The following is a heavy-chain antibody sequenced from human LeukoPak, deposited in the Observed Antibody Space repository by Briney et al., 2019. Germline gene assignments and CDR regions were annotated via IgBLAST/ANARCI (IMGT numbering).Heavy chain of an antibody. D-gene: IGHD1-1*01. Sequence: PSETLSLTCTVSGGSLSNYYWSWIRQPPGKGLEWIGYIYSSGSTYYNPSLTSRVTISVDTSKNQLSLRLNSVTAADAAVYYCARWNEGCDYWGQGTLVTVSS. CDR2: IYSSGST. V-gene: IGHV4-59*01. CDR1: GGSLSNYY. CDR3: ARWNEGCDY. J-gene: IGHJ4*02.